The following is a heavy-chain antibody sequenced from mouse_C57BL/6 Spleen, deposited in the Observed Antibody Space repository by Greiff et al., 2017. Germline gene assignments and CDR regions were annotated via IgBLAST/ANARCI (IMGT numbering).Heavy chain of an antibody. CDR3: ARGRDSSGPLAY. CDR1: GYSFTSYY. Sequence: QVHVKQSGPELVKPGASVKISCKASGYSFTSYYIHWVKQRPGQGLEWIGWIYPGSGNTKYNEKFKGKATLTADTSSSTAYMQLSSLTSEDSAVYYCARGRDSSGPLAYWGKGTLVTVSA. D-gene: IGHD3-2*02. V-gene: IGHV1-66*01. J-gene: IGHJ3*01. CDR2: IYPGSGNT.